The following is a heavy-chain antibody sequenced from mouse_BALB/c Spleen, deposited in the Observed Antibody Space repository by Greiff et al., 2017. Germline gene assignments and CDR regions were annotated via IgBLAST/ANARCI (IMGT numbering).Heavy chain of an antibody. J-gene: IGHJ4*01. CDR1: GFSLTSYG. CDR3: ARGGEGYYVGAMDY. Sequence: VQLQESGPDLVAPSQSLSITCTVSGFSLTSYGVHWVRQPPGKGLEWLVVIWSDGSTTYNSALKSRLSISKDNSKSQVFLKMNSLQTDDTAMYYCARGGEGYYVGAMDYWGQGTSVTVSS. V-gene: IGHV2-6-2*01. D-gene: IGHD2-3*01. CDR2: IWSDGST.